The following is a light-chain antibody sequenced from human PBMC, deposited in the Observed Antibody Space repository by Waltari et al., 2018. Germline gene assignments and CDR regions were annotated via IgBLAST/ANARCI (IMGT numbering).Light chain of an antibody. CDR3: SSYISSDTLEL. Sequence: QSALTQPASVSGSPGQSITISCTGTSSDVGGSNYVSWYQQHPGKAPKLIIFHVSNRPSGVSSRFSGSKSGNTASLTISGLQAQDEADYYCSSYISSDTLELFGGGTSLTVL. CDR2: HVS. J-gene: IGLJ2*01. CDR1: SSDVGGSNY. V-gene: IGLV2-14*03.